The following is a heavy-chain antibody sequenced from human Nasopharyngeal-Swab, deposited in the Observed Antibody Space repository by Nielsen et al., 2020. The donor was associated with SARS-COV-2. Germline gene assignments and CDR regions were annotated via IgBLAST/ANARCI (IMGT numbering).Heavy chain of an antibody. J-gene: IGHJ4*02. D-gene: IGHD6-19*01. Sequence: ASVKVSCKASGYTLSNYAMYWVRQAPGQRPEFMGWINAGKGNTIYSQRFQGRVRISRDTSANTVYMDLNRLRSEDTAVYYCARVPAVAASRIDYWGQGTLVTVSS. CDR3: ARVPAVAASRIDY. CDR2: INAGKGNT. CDR1: GYTLSNYA. V-gene: IGHV1-3*01.